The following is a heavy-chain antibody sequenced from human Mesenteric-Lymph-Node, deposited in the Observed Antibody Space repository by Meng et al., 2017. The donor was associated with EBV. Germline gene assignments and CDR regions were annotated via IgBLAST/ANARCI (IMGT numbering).Heavy chain of an antibody. V-gene: IGHV4-4*02. CDR3: ARLSPGREMVDY. CDR1: GCPVSIVVW. D-gene: IGHD5-24*01. CDR2: IYHSGST. J-gene: IGHJ4*02. Sequence: VPLQDAGPGPVQPAGTRSLPCAASGCPVSIVVWWSLARQSPGMGLEWIGEIYHSGSTHYNPSLKTRVTISVDKSRNQFSLILTSVTAADTAVYHCARLSPGREMVDYWGQGTLVTVSS.